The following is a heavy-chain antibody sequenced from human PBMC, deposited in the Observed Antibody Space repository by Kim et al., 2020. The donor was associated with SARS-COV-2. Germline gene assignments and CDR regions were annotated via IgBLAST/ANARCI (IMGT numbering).Heavy chain of an antibody. CDR3: ARGNVRFLEWLPDANNWFDP. Sequence: ASVKVSCKASGYTFTSYGISWVRQAPGQGLEWMGWISAYNGNTNYAQKLQGRVTMTTDTSTSTAYMELRSLRSDDTAVYYCARGNVRFLEWLPDANNWFDPWGQGTLVTVSS. V-gene: IGHV1-18*01. CDR2: ISAYNGNT. CDR1: GYTFTSYG. D-gene: IGHD3-3*01. J-gene: IGHJ5*02.